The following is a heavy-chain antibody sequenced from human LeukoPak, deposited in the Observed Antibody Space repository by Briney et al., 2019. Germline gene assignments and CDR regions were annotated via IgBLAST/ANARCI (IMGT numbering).Heavy chain of an antibody. Sequence: SETLSLTCTVSGGSISSYYWSWIRQPPGKGLEWIGYIFYTGSSKYNPSLKSRVTMSVDTSKNQFSLNLSSVTAADTAVYYCVRQPYSSGAYYFDYWGQGTLVTVSS. CDR2: IFYTGSS. CDR1: GGSISSYY. CDR3: VRQPYSSGAYYFDY. V-gene: IGHV4-59*08. J-gene: IGHJ4*02. D-gene: IGHD3-22*01.